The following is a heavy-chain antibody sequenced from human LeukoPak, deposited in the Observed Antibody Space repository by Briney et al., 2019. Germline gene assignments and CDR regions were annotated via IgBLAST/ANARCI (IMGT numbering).Heavy chain of an antibody. V-gene: IGHV1-2*02. CDR3: ATNTNSSSWYGDYYYYMDV. CDR1: GYTFTGYY. J-gene: IGHJ6*03. D-gene: IGHD6-13*01. CDR2: INPNSGGT. Sequence: ASVKVSCKASGYTFTGYYMHWVRQAPGQGLEWMGWINPNSGGTNYAQKFQGRVTMTRDTSISTAYMELSSLRSEDTAVYYCATNTNSSSWYGDYYYYMDVWGKGTTVTVSS.